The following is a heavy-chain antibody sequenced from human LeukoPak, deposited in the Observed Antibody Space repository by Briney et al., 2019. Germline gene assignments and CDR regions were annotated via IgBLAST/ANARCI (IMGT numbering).Heavy chain of an antibody. CDR1: GFTFSDYY. D-gene: IGHD3-22*01. J-gene: IGHJ4*02. Sequence: GGSLRLSCAASGFTFSDYYMSWIRQAPGKGLECVSYISSSGSTIYYADSVKGRFTISRDNAKNSLYLQMNSLRAEDTAVYYCARVLPYDSSGYYLGFEYWGQGTLVTVSS. V-gene: IGHV3-11*01. CDR2: ISSSGSTI. CDR3: ARVLPYDSSGYYLGFEY.